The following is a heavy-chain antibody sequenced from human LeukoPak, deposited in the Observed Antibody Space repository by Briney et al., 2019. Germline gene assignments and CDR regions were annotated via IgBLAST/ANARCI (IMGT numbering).Heavy chain of an antibody. D-gene: IGHD3-10*01. CDR3: AKDGIYYASGTYYGDY. V-gene: IGHV3-23*01. CDR1: GLTFSSYV. Sequence: GSLRLSCAASGLTFSSYVMSWVRQTPGKGLEWVSAISVSGGSTYYADSVKGRFTTTRDNSKNTLYLQMNSLRAEDTAVYYCAKDGIYYASGTYYGDYWGQGTLVTVSS. CDR2: ISVSGGST. J-gene: IGHJ4*02.